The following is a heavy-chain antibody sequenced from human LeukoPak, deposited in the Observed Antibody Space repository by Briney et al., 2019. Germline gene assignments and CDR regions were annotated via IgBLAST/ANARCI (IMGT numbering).Heavy chain of an antibody. J-gene: IGHJ2*01. Sequence: PGGSLRLSCAASGFTFNSYAMSWVRQAPGKGLEWASGISGSTGNLYYEDSVRGRFTISRDNSKSILYLQMNSLRPEDTATYYCAKDRSFYGAPWYLDIWGRGTLVTVSP. CDR1: GFTFNSYA. D-gene: IGHD4-17*01. V-gene: IGHV3-23*01. CDR2: ISGSTGNL. CDR3: AKDRSFYGAPWYLDI.